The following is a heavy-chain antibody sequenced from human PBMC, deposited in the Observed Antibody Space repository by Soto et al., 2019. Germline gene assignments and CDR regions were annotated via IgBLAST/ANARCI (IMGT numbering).Heavy chain of an antibody. D-gene: IGHD6-19*01. CDR3: AKDFGAWSGS. V-gene: IGHV3-30*18. Sequence: GGSLRLSCAASGFAFSTYGMHWVRQAPGKGLEWVALISCDGGDFYYADSVKGRFTTSRDNFNHSLSLQMDSLRVEDTAVYYCAKDFGAWSGSWGQGTLVTVSS. CDR1: GFAFSTYG. CDR2: ISCDGGDF. J-gene: IGHJ5*02.